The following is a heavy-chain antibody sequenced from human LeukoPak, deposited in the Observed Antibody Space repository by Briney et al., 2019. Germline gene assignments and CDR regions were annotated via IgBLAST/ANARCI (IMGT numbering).Heavy chain of an antibody. D-gene: IGHD3-22*01. CDR2: ISAYNGNT. CDR3: ARVATYSFDSSGYST. Sequence: ASVKVSCKASGYTFTSYGISWVRQAPGQGLEWMGWISAYNGNTNYAQKLQGRVTMTTDTSTSTAYMELRSLRSDDTAVYYCARVATYSFDSSGYSTWGQGTLVTVSS. J-gene: IGHJ5*02. CDR1: GYTFTSYG. V-gene: IGHV1-18*01.